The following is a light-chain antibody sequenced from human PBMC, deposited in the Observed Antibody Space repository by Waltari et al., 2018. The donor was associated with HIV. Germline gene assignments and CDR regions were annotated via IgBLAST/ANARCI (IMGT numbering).Light chain of an antibody. V-gene: IGLV1-47*01. Sequence: QSVLTQPPSASGTPGQRVTISCSGSSSNIGSNYVYWYQQLPGTAPKLLIYRNTQRPSGVPDLFSGSKSGTSASLAISGLRSEDEADYYCAAWDDSLSGPVFGGGTKLTVL. CDR3: AAWDDSLSGPV. CDR1: SSNIGSNY. CDR2: RNT. J-gene: IGLJ2*01.